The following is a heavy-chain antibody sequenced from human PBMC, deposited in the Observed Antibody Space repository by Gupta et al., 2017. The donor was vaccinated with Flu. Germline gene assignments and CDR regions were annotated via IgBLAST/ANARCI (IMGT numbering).Heavy chain of an antibody. CDR3: ARXLYSTSSTDAFDI. V-gene: IGHV3-74*01. J-gene: IGHJ3*02. CDR1: GFVFSNSW. D-gene: IGHD6-6*01. CDR2: INGDGTTT. Sequence: EVRLVESGGDLVQPGGSLRLSCVASGFVFSNSWMNWVREAPGEGLVWVSRINGDGTTTIYADSVRDRFTISRDNAKNTVYLQLNSLTVEDXAXYYCARXLYSTSSTDAFDIWGLGTRGTISS.